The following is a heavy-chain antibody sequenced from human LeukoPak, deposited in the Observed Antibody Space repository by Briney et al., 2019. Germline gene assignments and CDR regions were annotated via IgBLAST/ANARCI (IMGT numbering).Heavy chain of an antibody. CDR1: GGTFSSYA. CDR3: ARSRDSSGYYYVPDAFDI. J-gene: IGHJ3*02. Sequence: ASVTVSCKASGGTFSSYAISWVRQAPGQGLEWMGGIIPIFGTANYAQKFQGRVTITADKSTSTAYMELSSLRSEDTAVYYCARSRDSSGYYYVPDAFDIWGQGTMVTVSS. V-gene: IGHV1-69*06. CDR2: IIPIFGTA. D-gene: IGHD3-22*01.